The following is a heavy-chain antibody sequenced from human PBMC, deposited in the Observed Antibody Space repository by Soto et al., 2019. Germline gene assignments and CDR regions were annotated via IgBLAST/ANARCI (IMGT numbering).Heavy chain of an antibody. CDR3: ARDPRYCRGGSCYSDYFYYYMDV. J-gene: IGHJ6*03. D-gene: IGHD2-15*01. Sequence: GGSLRFSCAASGFIFSNYGMNWVRQAPGKGPEWVSYISSSSSDIFYADSVKGRFTISRDNAKNSLYLQMNSLRAEDTALYYCARDPRYCRGGSCYSDYFYYYMDVWGKGTTVTVSS. CDR2: ISSSSSDI. V-gene: IGHV3-48*01. CDR1: GFIFSNYG.